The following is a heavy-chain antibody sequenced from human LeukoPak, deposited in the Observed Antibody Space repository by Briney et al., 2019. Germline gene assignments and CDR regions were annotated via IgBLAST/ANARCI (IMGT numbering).Heavy chain of an antibody. V-gene: IGHV3-9*01. J-gene: IGHJ4*02. D-gene: IGHD3-3*01. Sequence: PGGSLRLSCAASGFTFDDYAMHWVRQAPGKGLEWVSGISWNSGSIGYADSVKGRFTISRDNSKNTVFLHLSGLRVEDTAVYYCAKGQEFLEWIYDYWGQGTLVTVSS. CDR1: GFTFDDYA. CDR3: AKGQEFLEWIYDY. CDR2: ISWNSGSI.